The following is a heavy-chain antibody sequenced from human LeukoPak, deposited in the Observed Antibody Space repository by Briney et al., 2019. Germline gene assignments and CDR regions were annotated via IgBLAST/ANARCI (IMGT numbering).Heavy chain of an antibody. J-gene: IGHJ5*02. D-gene: IGHD2-2*01. V-gene: IGHV4-39*01. Sequence: SETLSLTCNVSGGSISSGSYFWGWVRQPPGKGLEWIGSIYYSGSTYYNPSLKSRVTISVDTSKNQFSLKLTSVTAADTAVYYCARICCSSTTCYFPSWFDPWGQGTLVTVSS. CDR3: ARICCSSTTCYFPSWFDP. CDR2: IYYSGST. CDR1: GGSISSGSYF.